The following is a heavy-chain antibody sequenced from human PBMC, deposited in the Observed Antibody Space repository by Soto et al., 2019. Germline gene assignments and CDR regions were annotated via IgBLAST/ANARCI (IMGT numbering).Heavy chain of an antibody. CDR3: ARRVTGTTWPLLWDY. Sequence: QLQLQESGPGLVKPSETLSLTCTVSGGSISSSSYYWGWIRQPPGKGLEWIGSIYYSGSTYYNPSLKSRVTISVDTSKNQFSLKLSSVTAADTAVYYCARRVTGTTWPLLWDYWGQGTLVTVSS. J-gene: IGHJ4*02. D-gene: IGHD1-20*01. V-gene: IGHV4-39*01. CDR2: IYYSGST. CDR1: GGSISSSSYY.